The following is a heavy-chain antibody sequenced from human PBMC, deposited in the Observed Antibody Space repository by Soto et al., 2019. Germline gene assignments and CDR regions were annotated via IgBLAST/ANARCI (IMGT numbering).Heavy chain of an antibody. CDR3: ARGPNERYYGSGPARWGYYYYMDA. V-gene: IGHV1-8*01. Sequence: ASVKVSCKASGYTFTSYDINWVRQATGQGLEWLGWMNPNSGNTGSAPEFQGRVTMTRNTSISTAYMELSSLRSEDTAVYYCARGPNERYYGSGPARWGYYYYMDAWGKGTTVTVSS. CDR2: MNPNSGNT. CDR1: GYTFTSYD. J-gene: IGHJ6*03. D-gene: IGHD3-10*01.